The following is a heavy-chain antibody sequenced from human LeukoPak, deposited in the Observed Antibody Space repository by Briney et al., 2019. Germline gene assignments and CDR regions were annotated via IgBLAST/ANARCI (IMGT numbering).Heavy chain of an antibody. J-gene: IGHJ2*01. CDR1: GFTFSSTW. CDR2: ITSDGSST. CDR3: ARDWYYAIDF. D-gene: IGHD2/OR15-2a*01. V-gene: IGHV3-74*01. Sequence: GGSLRLSCAASGFTFSSTWMHWVRQAPGKGLVWVSRITSDGSSTIYADSVKGRFTISRDKAKNTLYLQMNSLRAEDTAVYYCARDWYYAIDFWGRGALVTVSS.